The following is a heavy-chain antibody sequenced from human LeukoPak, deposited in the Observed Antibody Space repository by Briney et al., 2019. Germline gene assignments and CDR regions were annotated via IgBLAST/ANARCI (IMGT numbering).Heavy chain of an antibody. Sequence: ASVTVSFQASGYTFTGYYMHWVRQAPGQGLEWMGWINPNSGGTNYVQKFQDRFIMTMETSISTAYVDVSRLRSYEGTVDFLPRAGGRSWFDTWGHGTLVTVSS. J-gene: IGHJ5*01. CDR2: INPNSGGT. CDR1: GYTFTGYY. CDR3: PRAGGRSWFDT. V-gene: IGHV1-2*02.